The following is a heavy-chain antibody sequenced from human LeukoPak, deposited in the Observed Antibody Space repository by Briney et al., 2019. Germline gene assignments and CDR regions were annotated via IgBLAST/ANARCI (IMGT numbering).Heavy chain of an antibody. CDR3: AKDLTYGDGKWEFDS. Sequence: GGSLRLSCAASGFTFSNFAMAWVRQPQGKGLEWVSGILAGGGSKYYADSVRGRFTIPRDNSRDTLYLEMNSLTADDTAVYFCAKDLTYGDGKWEFDSWGQGTLVTVA. CDR1: GFTFSNFA. J-gene: IGHJ5*01. V-gene: IGHV3-23*01. D-gene: IGHD4-17*01. CDR2: ILAGGGSK.